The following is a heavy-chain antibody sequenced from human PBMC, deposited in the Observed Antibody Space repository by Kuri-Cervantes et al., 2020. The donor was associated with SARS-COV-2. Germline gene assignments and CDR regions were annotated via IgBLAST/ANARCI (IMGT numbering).Heavy chain of an antibody. CDR2: VSYDGSYK. J-gene: IGHJ6*02. Sequence: GGSLRLSCAASGFTFSNYGMHCVRQAPGKGLEWVALVSYDGSYKHYAGSVRGRFTISRDNSNKTVYLQMNSLRTEDTAVYYCAKSRSEGGGFFDYGVDVWGQGTTVTVSS. CDR3: AKSRSEGGGFFDYGVDV. D-gene: IGHD3-3*01. CDR1: GFTFSNYG. V-gene: IGHV3-30*18.